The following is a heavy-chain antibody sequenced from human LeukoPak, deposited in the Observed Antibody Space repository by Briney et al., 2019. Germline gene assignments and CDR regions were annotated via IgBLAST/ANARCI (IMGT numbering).Heavy chain of an antibody. D-gene: IGHD3-10*01. CDR1: GYTFTSYG. V-gene: IGHV1-18*01. Sequence: ASVKVSCKASGYTFTSYGISWVRQAPGQGLEWMGWISAYNGNTNYAQKLQGRVTMTTDTSTSTAYMELRSLRSDDTAAYYCARSFLGWFGELSRPSDYWGQGTLVTVSS. CDR2: ISAYNGNT. J-gene: IGHJ4*02. CDR3: ARSFLGWFGELSRPSDY.